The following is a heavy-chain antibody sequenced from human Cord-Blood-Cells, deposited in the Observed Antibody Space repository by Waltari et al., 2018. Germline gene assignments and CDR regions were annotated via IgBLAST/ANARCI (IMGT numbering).Heavy chain of an antibody. D-gene: IGHD2-2*01. CDR3: ARDPPPIVVVPAARVEYYFDY. CDR1: GFTFSSYS. V-gene: IGHV3-21*01. CDR2: ISSSSSYI. J-gene: IGHJ4*02. Sequence: EVQLVESGGGLVKPGGSLRLSCAASGFTFSSYSMNWVRQAPGKGLEWVSSISSSSSYIYYADSVKGRFTISRDNAKNSLYLQMNSLRAEDTAVYYCARDPPPIVVVPAARVEYYFDYWGQGTLVTVSS.